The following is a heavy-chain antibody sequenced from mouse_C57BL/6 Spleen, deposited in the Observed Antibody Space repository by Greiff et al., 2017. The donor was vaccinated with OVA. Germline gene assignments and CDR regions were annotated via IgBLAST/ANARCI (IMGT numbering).Heavy chain of an antibody. Sequence: EVQVVESGGGLVKPGGSLKLSCAASGFTFSSYAMSWVRQTPEKRLEWVATISDGGSYTYYPDNVKGRFTISRDNAKNNLYLQMSHLKSEDTAMYYCAREDSSYGYFDVGGTGTTVTVSS. J-gene: IGHJ1*03. CDR1: GFTFSSYA. V-gene: IGHV5-4*01. D-gene: IGHD1-1*01. CDR3: AREDSSYGYFDV. CDR2: ISDGGSYT.